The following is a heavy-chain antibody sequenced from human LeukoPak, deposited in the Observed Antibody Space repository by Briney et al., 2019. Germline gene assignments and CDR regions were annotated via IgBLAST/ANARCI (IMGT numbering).Heavy chain of an antibody. J-gene: IGHJ4*02. Sequence: GGSLRLSCAASGFTFSNAWMSWVRQAPGKGLEGVGRIKSKTDGGTTDYAAPVKGRFTISRDDSKNTLYLQMNSLKTEDTAVYYCTTSEQWLVQDYWGQGTLVTVSS. CDR1: GFTFSNAW. V-gene: IGHV3-15*01. CDR2: IKSKTDGGTT. D-gene: IGHD6-19*01. CDR3: TTSEQWLVQDY.